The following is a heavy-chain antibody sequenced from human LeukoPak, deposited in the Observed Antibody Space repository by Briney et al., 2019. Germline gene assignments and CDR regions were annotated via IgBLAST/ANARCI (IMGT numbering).Heavy chain of an antibody. CDR1: GFTFNTYW. D-gene: IGHD5-18*01. CDR3: ARRRVYNYGLPDH. J-gene: IGHJ4*02. CDR2: ISPDGGTT. V-gene: IGHV3-74*01. Sequence: GGSLRLSCAASGFTFNTYWMHWVRQAPGGGLVWVSRISPDGGTTNFADSVKGRFTISRDNAMHTLYLQMNSLRAEDRALYYCARRRVYNYGLPDHWGQGTLVTVSS.